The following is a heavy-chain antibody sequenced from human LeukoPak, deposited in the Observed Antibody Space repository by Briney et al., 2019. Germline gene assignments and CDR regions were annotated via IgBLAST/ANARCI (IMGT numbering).Heavy chain of an antibody. J-gene: IGHJ4*02. CDR3: ARPPYGANSLYYFDY. D-gene: IGHD4-23*01. V-gene: IGHV1-46*01. Sequence: ASVKVSCKASGYTFTRYYIHWVRQAPGQGLEWMGIINPSGGSTSYAQKFHGRVTMTRDTSTSTVYMELSSLRSVDTAVYYCARPPYGANSLYYFDYWGQGTLVTVSS. CDR2: INPSGGST. CDR1: GYTFTRYY.